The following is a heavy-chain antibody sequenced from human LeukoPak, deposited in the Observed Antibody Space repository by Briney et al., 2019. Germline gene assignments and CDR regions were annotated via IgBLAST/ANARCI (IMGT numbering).Heavy chain of an antibody. D-gene: IGHD2-8*02. CDR3: AKPEYCTADACYSGYFLH. CDR2: VTGSGGNT. V-gene: IGHV3-23*01. Sequence: GGSLSLSCAASGFSFSSYGISWFRQAPGKGLEWVSHVTGSGGNTHYADSVKGRFTISRDNSKNTLYLQMNSLRAEDTAVYYCAKPEYCTADACYSGYFLHWGQGTLVTVSS. J-gene: IGHJ1*01. CDR1: GFSFSSYG.